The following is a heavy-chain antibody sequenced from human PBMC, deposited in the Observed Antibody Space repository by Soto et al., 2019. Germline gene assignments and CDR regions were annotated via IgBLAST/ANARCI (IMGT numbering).Heavy chain of an antibody. D-gene: IGHD2-21*02. CDR1: GYTFTSYD. Sequence: ASVKVSCKASGYTFTSYDINWVRQATGQGLEWMGWMNPNSGNTGYAQKFQGRVTMTRNTSTSTAYMELSSLRSEDTAVYYCARFCGGDCYSLGHYYYGMDVWGQGTTVTVSS. V-gene: IGHV1-8*01. J-gene: IGHJ6*02. CDR3: ARFCGGDCYSLGHYYYGMDV. CDR2: MNPNSGNT.